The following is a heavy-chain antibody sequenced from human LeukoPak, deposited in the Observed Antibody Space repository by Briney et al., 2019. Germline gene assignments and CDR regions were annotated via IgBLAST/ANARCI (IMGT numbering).Heavy chain of an antibody. J-gene: IGHJ3*02. CDR2: IYYSGST. V-gene: IGHV4-59*01. CDR1: GGSISSYY. Sequence: SETLSLTCTVSGGSISSYYWSWIRQPPGKGLECIGYIYYSGSTSYNPSLKSRVTISVDTSKNQFSLKLSSVTAADTAVYYCARVGIAAAGDAFDIWGQGTMVTVSS. CDR3: ARVGIAAAGDAFDI. D-gene: IGHD6-13*01.